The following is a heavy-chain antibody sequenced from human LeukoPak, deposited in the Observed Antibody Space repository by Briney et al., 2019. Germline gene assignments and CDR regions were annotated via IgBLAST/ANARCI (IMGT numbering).Heavy chain of an antibody. Sequence: GRSLRLSCAASGFTFSSYAMHWVRQAPGKGLEYVSAISSNGGSTYYANSVKGRFTISRDNSKNTLYLQMGSLRAEDMAVYYCARVPVTMIVEGAFDIWGQGTMVTVSS. CDR3: ARVPVTMIVEGAFDI. D-gene: IGHD3-22*01. V-gene: IGHV3-64*01. CDR2: ISSNGGST. CDR1: GFTFSSYA. J-gene: IGHJ3*02.